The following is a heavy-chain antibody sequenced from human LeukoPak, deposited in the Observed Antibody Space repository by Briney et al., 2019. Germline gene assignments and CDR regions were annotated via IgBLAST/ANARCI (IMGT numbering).Heavy chain of an antibody. CDR2: INAGNGNT. Sequence: ASVKVSCKASGYTFTGYAIQWVRQAPGQSLEWMGWINAGNGNTKYSQKFQARVTITRDTSANTVYMELSSLRSEDTAVYYCARGPLGRNGDYFDYWGQGTLVTVSS. D-gene: IGHD7-27*01. V-gene: IGHV1-3*01. J-gene: IGHJ4*02. CDR1: GYTFTGYA. CDR3: ARGPLGRNGDYFDY.